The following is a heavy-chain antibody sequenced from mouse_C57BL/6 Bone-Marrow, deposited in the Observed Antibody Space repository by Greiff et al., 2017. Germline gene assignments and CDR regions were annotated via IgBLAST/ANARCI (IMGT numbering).Heavy chain of an antibody. V-gene: IGHV1-64*01. CDR2: IHPNSGST. CDR3: AHSSGYCFDY. Sequence: VKLQQPGAELVKPGASVKLSCKASGYTFTSYWMHWVKQRPGQGLEWIGMIHPNSGSTNYNEKFKSKATLTVDKSSSTAYMQLSSLTSEYSAVYYCAHSSGYCFDYGGQGTTLTVSS. D-gene: IGHD3-2*02. J-gene: IGHJ2*01. CDR1: GYTFTSYW.